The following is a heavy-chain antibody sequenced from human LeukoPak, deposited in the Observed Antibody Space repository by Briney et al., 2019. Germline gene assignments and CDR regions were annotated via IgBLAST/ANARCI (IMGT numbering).Heavy chain of an antibody. CDR2: IYPGDSDT. CDR3: ARRSLTFRDAFDI. D-gene: IGHD2/OR15-2a*01. V-gene: IGHV5-51*07. CDR1: GHSFTSYW. J-gene: IGHJ3*02. Sequence: GESLKISCKGSGHSFTSYWIGWVHQMPGKGLEWMGIIYPGDSDTRYSPSFQGQVTISADKSISTAYLQWSSLKASDTAMYYCARRSLTFRDAFDIWGQGTVVTVSS.